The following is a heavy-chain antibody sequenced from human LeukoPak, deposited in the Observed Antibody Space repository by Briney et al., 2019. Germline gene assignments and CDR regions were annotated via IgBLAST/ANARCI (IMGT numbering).Heavy chain of an antibody. CDR1: GFTFSSYS. CDR2: ISSSSSYI. V-gene: IGHV3-21*01. CDR3: ARDPRDTAFDY. J-gene: IGHJ4*02. Sequence: PGGSLRLSCAASGFTFSSYSMNWVRQAPGKGLKWVSSISSSSSYIYYADSVKGRFTVSRDNAKNSLYLQMNSLRAEDTAVYYCARDPRDTAFDYWGQGTLVTVSS. D-gene: IGHD5-18*01.